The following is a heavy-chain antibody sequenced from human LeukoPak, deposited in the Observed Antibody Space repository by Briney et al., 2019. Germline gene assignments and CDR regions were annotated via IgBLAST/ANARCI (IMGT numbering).Heavy chain of an antibody. V-gene: IGHV1-2*02. Sequence: EASVKVSCKASGYTFTGYYMHWVRQAPGQGLEWMGWINPSSGGTNYAQKFQGRVTMTRDTSISTAYMELSRLRSDDTAVYYCARDGYSYGYSIDYWGQGTLVTVSS. CDR2: INPSSGGT. CDR3: ARDGYSYGYSIDY. D-gene: IGHD5-18*01. J-gene: IGHJ4*02. CDR1: GYTFTGYY.